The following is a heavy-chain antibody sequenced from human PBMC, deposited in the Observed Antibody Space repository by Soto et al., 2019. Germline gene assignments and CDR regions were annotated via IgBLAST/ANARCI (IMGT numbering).Heavy chain of an antibody. CDR2: INWNGGST. D-gene: IGHD2-15*01. J-gene: IGHJ4*02. CDR3: ARDRCSGGSCYIFHY. CDR1: GFTFDDYG. Sequence: EVQLVESGGGVGRPGGSLRLSCAASGFTFDDYGMSWVRQAPGKGLEWVSGINWNGGSTGYADSVKGRFTISRDNAKNSLYLQMNSLRAEDTAFCYCARDRCSGGSCYIFHYWGQGTLVTVSS. V-gene: IGHV3-20*04.